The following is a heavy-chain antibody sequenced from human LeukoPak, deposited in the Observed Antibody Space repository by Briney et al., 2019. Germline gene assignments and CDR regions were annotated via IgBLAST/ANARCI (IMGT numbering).Heavy chain of an antibody. CDR2: IYHSGST. J-gene: IGHJ6*03. CDR3: ARATGRGYYYYYMDV. V-gene: IGHV4-38-2*02. Sequence: SETLSLTCSVSGYSISSGYYWGWIRQPPGKGLEWIGSIYHSGSTYYNPSLKSRVTISVDTSKNQFSLKVNSVTAADTAVYYCARATGRGYYYYYMDVWGKGTTVTISS. CDR1: GYSISSGYY. D-gene: IGHD3-10*01.